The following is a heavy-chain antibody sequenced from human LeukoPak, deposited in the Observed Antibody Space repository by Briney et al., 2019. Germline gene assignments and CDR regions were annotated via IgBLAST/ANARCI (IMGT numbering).Heavy chain of an antibody. CDR3: ARGHDRNFFGSKPFDP. D-gene: IGHD3-10*01. V-gene: IGHV4-59*01. J-gene: IGHJ5*02. CDR1: GGSISAYY. Sequence: SETLSLTCTVSGGSISAYYWTWIRQPPGKGLEWMGCIYYSGSTNYNPSLKSRVTISVDTSKNQFSLNLSSVTAADTAVYYCARGHDRNFFGSKPFDPWGQGTLVTVPS. CDR2: IYYSGST.